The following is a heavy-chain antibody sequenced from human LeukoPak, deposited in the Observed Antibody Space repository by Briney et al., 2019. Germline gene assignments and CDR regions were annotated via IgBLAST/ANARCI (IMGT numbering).Heavy chain of an antibody. CDR2: IYYSGSA. J-gene: IGHJ4*02. Sequence: SETLSLACTVSGGSISSYYWSWIRQPPGKGLEWIGYIYYSGSANYNPSLKSRVTISVDTSKNQFSLKLSSVTAADTAVYYCARGPYGSGSQTFDYWGQGTLVTVPS. CDR3: ARGPYGSGSQTFDY. V-gene: IGHV4-59*01. D-gene: IGHD3-10*01. CDR1: GGSISSYY.